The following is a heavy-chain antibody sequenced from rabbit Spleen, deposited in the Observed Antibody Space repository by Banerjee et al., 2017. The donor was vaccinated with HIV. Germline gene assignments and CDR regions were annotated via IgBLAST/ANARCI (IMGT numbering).Heavy chain of an antibody. Sequence: QEQLEESGGGLVKPEGSLTLTCKASGVSFSDKDVMCWVRQAPGEGLEYIGFIDIGSSGAYYATWAKGRFTISKTSSTTVSLQLNSLTAADTATYFCARDRTGSGGYIFNLWGPGTLVTVS. CDR2: IDIGSSGA. D-gene: IGHD1-1*01. J-gene: IGHJ4*01. CDR1: GVSFSDKDV. CDR3: ARDRTGSGGYIFNL. V-gene: IGHV1S45*01.